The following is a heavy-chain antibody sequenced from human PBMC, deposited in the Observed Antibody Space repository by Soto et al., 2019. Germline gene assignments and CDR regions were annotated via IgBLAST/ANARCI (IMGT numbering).Heavy chain of an antibody. CDR1: GYTFTGYY. CDR2: INPNSGGT. J-gene: IGHJ4*02. Sequence: ASVKVSCKASGYTFTGYYMHWVRQAPGQGLEWMGWINPNSGGTNYAQKFQGWVTMTRDTSISTAYMELSRLRSDDTAVYYCAREIPKYDFWSGYYLDYWGQGTLVTVSS. D-gene: IGHD3-3*01. V-gene: IGHV1-2*04. CDR3: AREIPKYDFWSGYYLDY.